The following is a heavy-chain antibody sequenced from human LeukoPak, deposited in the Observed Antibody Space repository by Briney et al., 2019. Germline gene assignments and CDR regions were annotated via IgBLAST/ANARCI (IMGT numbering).Heavy chain of an antibody. CDR2: INHSGST. D-gene: IGHD2-15*01. CDR1: GGSFSGYY. V-gene: IGHV4-34*01. CDR3: AREYCSGGSCYVIFDY. Sequence: SETLSLTCAVYGGSFSGYYWSWIRQPPGKGLEWIGEINHSGSTNYNPSLKSRVSISVDTSKNQFSLKLNSVAAADTAVYYCAREYCSGGSCYVIFDYWGQGTLVTVSS. J-gene: IGHJ4*02.